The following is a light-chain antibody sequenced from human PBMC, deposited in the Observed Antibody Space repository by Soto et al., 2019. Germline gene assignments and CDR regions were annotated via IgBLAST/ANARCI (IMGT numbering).Light chain of an antibody. CDR1: QSVRSSY. CDR3: QQYDASPIT. V-gene: IGKV3D-20*01. CDR2: DAS. J-gene: IGKJ5*01. Sequence: ENVLTQSPDTLSLSPGERATLSCGATQSVRSSYLAWYQQKPGLAPRLLIYDASNRAAGIPDRFSGSGSGTDFTLTISRLEPEDFAVYYCQQYDASPITFGQGTRLEI.